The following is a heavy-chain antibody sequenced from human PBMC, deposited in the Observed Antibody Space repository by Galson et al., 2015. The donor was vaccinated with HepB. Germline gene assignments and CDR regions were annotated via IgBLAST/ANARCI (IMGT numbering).Heavy chain of an antibody. CDR3: ASVGYCSGGSCYSFDY. CDR1: GGTFSSYT. V-gene: IGHV1-69*02. Sequence: SVKVSCKASGGTFSSYTISWVRQAPGQGLEWMGRIIPILGIANYAQKFQGRVTITAGKSTSTAYMELSSLRSEDTAVYYCASVGYCSGGSCYSFDYWGQGTLVTVSS. CDR2: IIPILGIA. J-gene: IGHJ4*02. D-gene: IGHD2-15*01.